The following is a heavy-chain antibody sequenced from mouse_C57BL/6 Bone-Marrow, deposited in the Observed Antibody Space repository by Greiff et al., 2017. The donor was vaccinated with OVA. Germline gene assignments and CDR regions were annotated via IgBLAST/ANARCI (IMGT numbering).Heavy chain of an antibody. CDR2: ILPGSGST. CDR1: GYTFTGYW. Sequence: VQLQESGAELMKPGASVKLSCKASGYTFTGYWIEWVKQRPGHGLEWIGEILPGSGSTNYNKKFKGKATFTADTSSNTAYMQLSSLTTEDSAIYYCARSDSSGYRCFHYWGQGTTLTVSS. V-gene: IGHV1-9*01. CDR3: ARSDSSGYRCFHY. J-gene: IGHJ2*01. D-gene: IGHD3-2*02.